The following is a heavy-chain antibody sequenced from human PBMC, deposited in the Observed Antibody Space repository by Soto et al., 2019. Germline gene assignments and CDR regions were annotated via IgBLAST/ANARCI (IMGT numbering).Heavy chain of an antibody. CDR2: IYYSGST. D-gene: IGHD5-12*01. Sequence: SETLSLTCTVSGGSISSYYWILIRQPPGKGLEWIGYIYYSGSTNYNPSLKSRVTISVDTSKNQFSLKLSSVTAADTAVYYCARQVSGYDWFRVYYYYMDVWGKGTTVTVSS. CDR3: ARQVSGYDWFRVYYYYMDV. J-gene: IGHJ6*03. CDR1: GGSISSYY. V-gene: IGHV4-59*08.